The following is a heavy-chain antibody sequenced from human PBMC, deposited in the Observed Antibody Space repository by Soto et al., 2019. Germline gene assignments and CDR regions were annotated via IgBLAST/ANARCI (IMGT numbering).Heavy chain of an antibody. V-gene: IGHV1-3*01. CDR1: GYTFTSYA. J-gene: IGHJ4*02. D-gene: IGHD3-22*01. Sequence: ASVKVSCKASGYTFTSYAMHWVRQAPGQRLEWMGWINAGNGNTKYSQKFQGRVTITRDTSASTAYMELSSLRSEDTAVYYCARGGRITMIVVVAPHGPVDYWGQGTLVTSPQ. CDR2: INAGNGNT. CDR3: ARGGRITMIVVVAPHGPVDY.